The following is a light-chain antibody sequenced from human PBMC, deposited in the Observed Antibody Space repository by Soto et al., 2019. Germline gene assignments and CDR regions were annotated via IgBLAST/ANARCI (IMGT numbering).Light chain of an antibody. CDR1: QTVATS. J-gene: IGKJ2*01. CDR3: QQSWRAPFT. V-gene: IGKV1-39*01. CDR2: AAS. Sequence: DIQMTQSPSSLSASVGDRVTITCRASQTVATSLSWYQQKPGKAPKLLIYAASTLQIGVPSRFSGSGSATGFTLTINSLQPEDFGSYYCQQSWRAPFTFGQGTKLEIK.